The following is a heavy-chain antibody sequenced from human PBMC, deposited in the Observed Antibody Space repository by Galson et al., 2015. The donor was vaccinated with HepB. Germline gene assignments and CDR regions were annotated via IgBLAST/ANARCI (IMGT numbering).Heavy chain of an antibody. CDR1: GGTFSSYA. V-gene: IGHV1-69*13. CDR3: ARVGSVAYYYGMDV. D-gene: IGHD4-23*01. CDR2: IIPIFGTA. J-gene: IGHJ6*02. Sequence: SVKVSCKASGGTFSSYAISWVRQAPGQGLEWMGGIIPIFGTANYAQKFQGRVTITADESTSTAYMELRSLRSDDTAVYYCARVGSVAYYYGMDVWGQGTTVTVSS.